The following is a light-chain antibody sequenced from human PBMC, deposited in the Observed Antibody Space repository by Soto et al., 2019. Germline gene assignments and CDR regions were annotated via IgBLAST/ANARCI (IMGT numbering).Light chain of an antibody. CDR2: GAS. V-gene: IGKV3-20*01. CDR1: QSVSSSY. CDR3: QQYRPSPAIS. J-gene: IGKJ5*01. Sequence: ETELTQSPGTLSLSPGERPTLSCRASQSVSSSYLAWYQQKPGQAPRLLIYGASSRATGIPDRFSGSGSGTDFTLTISRLEPEDFAVYYCQQYRPSPAISFGQGTRLEIK.